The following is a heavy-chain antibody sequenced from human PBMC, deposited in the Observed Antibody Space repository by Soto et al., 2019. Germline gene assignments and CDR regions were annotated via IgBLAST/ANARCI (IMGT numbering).Heavy chain of an antibody. J-gene: IGHJ4*02. D-gene: IGHD6-13*01. CDR3: AREARYSSSWEGNY. V-gene: IGHV3-53*02. CDR1: GFTVSSNY. Sequence: EVQLVETGGGLIQPGGSLRLSCAASGFTVSSNYMSWVRQAPGKGLEWVSVIYSGGSTYYADSVKGRFTISRDNSKNTLYLQMNSLRAADTAVYYCAREARYSSSWEGNYWGQGTLVTVSS. CDR2: IYSGGST.